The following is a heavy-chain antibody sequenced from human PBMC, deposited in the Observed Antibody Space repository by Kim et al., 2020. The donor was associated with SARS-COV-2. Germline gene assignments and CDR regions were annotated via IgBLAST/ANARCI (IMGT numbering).Heavy chain of an antibody. V-gene: IGHV4-4*02. D-gene: IGHD6-19*01. Sequence: SETLSLTCAVSGGSISSSNWWSWVRQPPGKGLEWIGEIYHSGSTNYNPSLKSRVTISVDKSKNQFSLKLSSVTAADTAVYYCARSKQWLVRRDAFDIWGQGTMVTVSS. CDR2: IYHSGST. J-gene: IGHJ3*02. CDR3: ARSKQWLVRRDAFDI. CDR1: GGSISSSNW.